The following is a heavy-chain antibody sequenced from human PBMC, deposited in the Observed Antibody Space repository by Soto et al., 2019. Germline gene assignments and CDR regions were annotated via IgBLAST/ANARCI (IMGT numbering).Heavy chain of an antibody. J-gene: IGHJ5*02. CDR2: FYYTGST. D-gene: IGHD3-22*01. CDR3: ARPIEGGSSGYHH. Sequence: PSETLSLTXTVSGGSISSGNFYWAWIRQPPGKGLEWIGSFYYTGSTYYTPSLKSRATIFVDTSKNQIFLKLSSVTAADTAVYYCARPIEGGSSGYHHWGQGTLVTVSS. CDR1: GGSISSGNFY. V-gene: IGHV4-39*01.